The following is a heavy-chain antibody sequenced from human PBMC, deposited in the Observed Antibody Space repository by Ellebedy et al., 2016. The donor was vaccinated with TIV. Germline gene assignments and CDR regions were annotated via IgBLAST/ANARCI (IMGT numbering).Heavy chain of an antibody. D-gene: IGHD4-17*01. CDR1: GFSFRSYW. V-gene: IGHV3-7*01. CDR3: ATDGSYGDHVSPMHAFEI. J-gene: IGHJ3*02. CDR2: INQAGSEK. Sequence: GGSLRLSCAASGFSFRSYWMSWVRQAPGKGLEWVANINQAGSEKYYVDSVGGRFTISRDNAKNSLYLQMNSLRAEDTALYYCATDGSYGDHVSPMHAFEIWGQGTMVTVSS.